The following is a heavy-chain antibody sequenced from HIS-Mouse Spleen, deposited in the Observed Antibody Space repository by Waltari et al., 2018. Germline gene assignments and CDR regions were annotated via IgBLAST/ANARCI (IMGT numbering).Heavy chain of an antibody. CDR3: ARGHDYSNYFDY. V-gene: IGHV1-8*01. Sequence: QVQLVQSGAEVKKPGASVKVSCKASGYTFTSYDINWVRQATGQGLEWMGGMNPNSGNTGYEQKFQCRVNMTRNTSISTAYMELSSLRSEDTAVYYCARGHDYSNYFDYWGQGTLVTVSS. J-gene: IGHJ4*02. CDR2: MNPNSGNT. D-gene: IGHD4-4*01. CDR1: GYTFTSYD.